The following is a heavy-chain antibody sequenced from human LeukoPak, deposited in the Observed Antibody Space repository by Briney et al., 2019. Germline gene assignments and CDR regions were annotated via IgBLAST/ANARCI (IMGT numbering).Heavy chain of an antibody. Sequence: GGSLRLSCVASGLIVSNHWMSWVRQAPGKGLEWVANIKEDRGREYYMDSVKGRFTISKDSAKNSLYLQMKSLRVEDTAMYYCASLDTAKQPLANHWGQGTLVTVSS. D-gene: IGHD5-18*01. CDR2: IKEDRGRE. V-gene: IGHV3-7*03. J-gene: IGHJ1*01. CDR1: GLIVSNHW. CDR3: ASLDTAKQPLANH.